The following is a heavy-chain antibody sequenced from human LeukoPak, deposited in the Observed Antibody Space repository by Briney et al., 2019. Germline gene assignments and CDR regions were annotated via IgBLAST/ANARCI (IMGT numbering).Heavy chain of an antibody. V-gene: IGHV1-18*01. D-gene: IGHD4-23*01. CDR2: ISAYNGNT. CDR1: GYTFTSYG. J-gene: IGHJ5*02. CDR3: ARDYSGTNWFDP. Sequence: ASVKVSCKASGYTFTSYGISWVRQAPGQGLEWTGWISAYNGNTNYAQKLQGRVTMTTDTSTSTAYMELRSLRSDDTAVYYCARDYSGTNWFDPWGQGTLVTVSS.